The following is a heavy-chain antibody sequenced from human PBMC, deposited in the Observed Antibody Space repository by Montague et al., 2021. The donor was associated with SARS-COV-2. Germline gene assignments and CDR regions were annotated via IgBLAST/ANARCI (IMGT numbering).Heavy chain of an antibody. CDR3: ARHYSATLPAVY. J-gene: IGHJ4*02. V-gene: IGHV4-59*08. D-gene: IGHD2-15*01. CDR2: FSFNKNT. CDR1: VSWNLGVD. Sequence: SETLSLTCSRLVSWNLGVDRKSTRLNPSHVRNSFAVFSFNKNTNYNPSLTSRATMSVDTSKNQFSLKVNSVTAADTAVYYCARHYSATLPAVYWGQGTLVTVS.